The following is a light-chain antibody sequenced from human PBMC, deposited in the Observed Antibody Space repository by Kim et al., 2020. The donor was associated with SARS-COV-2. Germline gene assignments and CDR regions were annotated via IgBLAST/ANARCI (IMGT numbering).Light chain of an antibody. CDR2: KVS. V-gene: IGKV2-30*02. CDR1: QSLVHSDGNTY. J-gene: IGKJ1*01. CDR3: MQGTHWPWT. Sequence: DVVMTQSPLSLPVTLGQPASISCRSSQSLVHSDGNTYLNWFQQRPGHSPRRLIYKVSNRDSGVPDRFSGSGSGTDFTLKISRVEAEDVGAYYCMQGTHWPWTFGQGTKLEIK.